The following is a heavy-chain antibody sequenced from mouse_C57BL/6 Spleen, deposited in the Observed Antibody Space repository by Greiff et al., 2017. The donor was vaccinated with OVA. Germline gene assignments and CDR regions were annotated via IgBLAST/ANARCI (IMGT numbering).Heavy chain of an antibody. J-gene: IGHJ2*01. V-gene: IGHV1-15*01. CDR2: IDPETGGT. Sequence: QVQLQQPGAELVRPGASVTQSCKASGYTFTDYEMHWVKQTPVHGLEWIGAIDPETGGTAYNQKFKGKAILTADKSSSTAYMELRSLTSEDSAVYYCTRWEGYWGQGTTLTVSS. CDR3: TRWEGY. D-gene: IGHD4-1*01. CDR1: GYTFTDYE.